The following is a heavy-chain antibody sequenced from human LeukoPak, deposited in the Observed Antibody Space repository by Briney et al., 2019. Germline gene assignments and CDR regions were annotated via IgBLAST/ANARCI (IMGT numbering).Heavy chain of an antibody. CDR3: ARATTTDYYFHY. D-gene: IGHD1-26*01. V-gene: IGHV1-46*03. CDR2: INSSGGST. CDR1: VYTFTSYY. Sequence: ASVKVSCKASVYTFTSYYMHWVRQAPGQGLEWMGIINSSGGSTSNAQKFQGRVTMTRDTSTSTIYMELSSLRYEDTAVYYCARATTTDYYFHYWGQGTLVTVSS. J-gene: IGHJ4*02.